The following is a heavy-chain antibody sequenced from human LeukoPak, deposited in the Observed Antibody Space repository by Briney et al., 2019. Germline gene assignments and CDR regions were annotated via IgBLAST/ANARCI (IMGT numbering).Heavy chain of an antibody. D-gene: IGHD6-25*01. V-gene: IGHV3-30-3*01. CDR1: GFTFSSYA. CDR3: ARAHPGSSGSFDY. J-gene: IGHJ4*02. Sequence: GGSLRLSCAASGFTFSSYAMHWVRQAPGKGLEWVAVISYDGSNKYYADSVKGRFTISRDNSKNTLYLQVNSLRAEDTAVYYCARAHPGSSGSFDYWGQGTLVTVSS. CDR2: ISYDGSNK.